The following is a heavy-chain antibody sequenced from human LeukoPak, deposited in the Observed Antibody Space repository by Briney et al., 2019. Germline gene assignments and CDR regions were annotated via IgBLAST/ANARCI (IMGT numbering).Heavy chain of an antibody. CDR3: ASGRRDSRGYYYFDY. D-gene: IGHD3-22*01. Sequence: GGSLRLSCAASGFTFSNYGMHWVRQAPGKGLEWVAVIWYDGSNKYYADSVKGRFTISRDNSKNTLYLQMNSLRAEDTAVCYCASGRRDSRGYYYFDYWGQGTLVTVSS. J-gene: IGHJ4*02. CDR1: GFTFSNYG. CDR2: IWYDGSNK. V-gene: IGHV3-33*01.